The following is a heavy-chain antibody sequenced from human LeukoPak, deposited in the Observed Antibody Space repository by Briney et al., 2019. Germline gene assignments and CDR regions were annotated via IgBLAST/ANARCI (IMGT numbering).Heavy chain of an antibody. V-gene: IGHV4-39*07. CDR2: IYHSGST. J-gene: IGHJ4*02. CDR3: ARDHVSGYLNWGFDY. CDR1: GGSISSSSSY. Sequence: SETLSLTCTVSGGSISSSSSYWGWIRQPPGKGLEWIGSIYHSGSTYYNPSLKSRVTISVDTSKNQFSLKLSSVTAADTAVYYCARDHVSGYLNWGFDYWGQGTLVTVSS. D-gene: IGHD3-22*01.